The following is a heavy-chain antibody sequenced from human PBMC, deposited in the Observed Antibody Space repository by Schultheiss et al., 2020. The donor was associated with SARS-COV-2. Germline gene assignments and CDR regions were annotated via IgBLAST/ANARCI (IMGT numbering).Heavy chain of an antibody. J-gene: IGHJ3*02. CDR2: IKQDGSEK. CDR1: GFTFSSYW. D-gene: IGHD3-16*01. V-gene: IGHV3-7*05. CDR3: AKDLEENRGLIDAFDI. Sequence: GGSLRLSCAASGFTFSSYWMSWVRQAPGKGLEWVANIKQDGSEKYYVDSVKGRFTISRDNAKNSLYLQMNSLRAEDTAVYYCAKDLEENRGLIDAFDIWGQGTMVTVSS.